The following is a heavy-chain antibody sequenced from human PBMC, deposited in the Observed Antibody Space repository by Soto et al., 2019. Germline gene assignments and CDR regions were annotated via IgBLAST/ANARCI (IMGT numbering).Heavy chain of an antibody. V-gene: IGHV4-31*03. Sequence: SETLSLTCTVSGGSIRSGGYYWSWFRQNPRRGLEWIGNIYYSGNTYYNPSLKSRLTISVDTSKNQFSLNLSSVTAADTAVYYCARDRLMATAGTARHYFGLDVWGQGTTVTVSS. CDR1: GGSIRSGGYY. J-gene: IGHJ6*02. D-gene: IGHD5-18*01. CDR2: IYYSGNT. CDR3: ARDRLMATAGTARHYFGLDV.